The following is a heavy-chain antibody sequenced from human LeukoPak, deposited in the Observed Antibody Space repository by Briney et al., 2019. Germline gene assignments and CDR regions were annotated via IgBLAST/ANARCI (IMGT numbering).Heavy chain of an antibody. CDR1: GFSFSTYA. CDR2: ISGSGSNT. J-gene: IGHJ4*02. V-gene: IGHV3-23*01. CDR3: AKDAFGYYGSGSREGPTLFDY. Sequence: GGSLRLSCAASGFSFSTYAMTWVRQAAGKRLEWVSAISGSGSNTYYADSVKGRFTISRDNSKNTLYLQMNSLRAEDTAVYYCAKDAFGYYGSGSREGPTLFDYWGQGTLVTVSS. D-gene: IGHD3-10*01.